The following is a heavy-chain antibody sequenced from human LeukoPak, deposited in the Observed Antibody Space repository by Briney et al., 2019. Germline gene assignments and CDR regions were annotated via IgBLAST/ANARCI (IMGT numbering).Heavy chain of an antibody. CDR2: IYYSGST. J-gene: IGHJ4*02. Sequence: SETLSLTCTVSGGSISSYYWSWIRQPPGKGLEWIGYIYYSGSTNYNPSLKSRVTISVDTSKNQFSLKLSSVTAADTAVYYCARSSSTWYIPYYFDYWGQGTLVTVSS. V-gene: IGHV4-59*01. CDR3: ARSSSTWYIPYYFDY. CDR1: GGSISSYY. D-gene: IGHD6-13*01.